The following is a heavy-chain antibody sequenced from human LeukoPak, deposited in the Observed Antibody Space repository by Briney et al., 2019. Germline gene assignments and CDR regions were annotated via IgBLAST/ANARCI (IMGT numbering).Heavy chain of an antibody. CDR2: ISNSGNTI. CDR3: ARRSRGTGSWYYFDY. D-gene: IGHD3-10*01. J-gene: IGHJ4*02. CDR1: GFTFSSYE. Sequence: GGSLRLSCAASGFTFSSYEMNWVRQAPGKGLEWVSYISNSGNTIYYADSVKGRFTISRDNAKNSLYLQMNSLRAEDTAVYYCARRSRGTGSWYYFDYWGQGTLVTVSS. V-gene: IGHV3-48*03.